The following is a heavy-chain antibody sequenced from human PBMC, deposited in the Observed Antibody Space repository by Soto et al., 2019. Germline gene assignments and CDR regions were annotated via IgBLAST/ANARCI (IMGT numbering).Heavy chain of an antibody. CDR1: GFAFSSYA. D-gene: IGHD4-17*01. CDR2: ISDAAGSA. CDR3: ARPYGGKIGDAPDL. J-gene: IGHJ3*01. Sequence: EVQLLESGGGLVQPGGSLRLSCVASGFAFSSYAMSWVRQVPGKGLEWVSTISDAAGSAYYVDSVKGRFTISRDNSKKTLYLHTNSLRAEDSAVYYCARPYGGKIGDAPDLWGPGTRVTVSS. V-gene: IGHV3-23*01.